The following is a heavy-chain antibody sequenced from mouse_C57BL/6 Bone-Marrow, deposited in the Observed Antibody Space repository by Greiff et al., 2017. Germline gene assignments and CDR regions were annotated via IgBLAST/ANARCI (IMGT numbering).Heavy chain of an antibody. D-gene: IGHD1-1*01. V-gene: IGHV2-2*01. Sequence: VMLVESGPGLVQPSQSLSITCTVSGFSFTSYGVHWVRQSPGKGLEWLGVLWRGGSTDYNAAFISSLSIRKVNSKSQVFFQMNSLQADDSAIYYFARDYSSSYEYFDVWGTGTTVTVSS. J-gene: IGHJ1*03. CDR3: ARDYSSSYEYFDV. CDR2: LWRGGST. CDR1: GFSFTSYG.